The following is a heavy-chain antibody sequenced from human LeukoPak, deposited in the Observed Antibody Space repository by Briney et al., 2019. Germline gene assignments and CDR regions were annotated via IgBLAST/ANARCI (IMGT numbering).Heavy chain of an antibody. V-gene: IGHV3-30*02. CDR3: AKDLGTLISGTYYYYFDY. CDR1: GFTFSSYG. Sequence: GGSLRLSCAASGFTFSSYGMHWVRQAPGKGLEWVAFIRYDGSNKYYADSVKGRFTISRDNSKNTLYLQMNSLRAEDTAVYYCAKDLGTLISGTYYYYFDYWGQGTLVTVPS. D-gene: IGHD3-10*01. J-gene: IGHJ4*02. CDR2: IRYDGSNK.